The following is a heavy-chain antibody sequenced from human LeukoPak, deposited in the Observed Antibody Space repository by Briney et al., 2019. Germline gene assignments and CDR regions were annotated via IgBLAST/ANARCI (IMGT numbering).Heavy chain of an antibody. V-gene: IGHV1-69*13. CDR2: IIPIFGTA. J-gene: IGHJ6*02. Sequence: GASVKVSCKASGGTFISYAISWVRQAPGQGLEWMGGIIPIFGTANYAQKFQGRVTITADESTSTAYMELSSLRSEGTAVYYCASSGYDHLDYYYYGMDVWGQGTTVTVSS. CDR3: ASSGYDHLDYYYYGMDV. CDR1: GGTFISYA. D-gene: IGHD5-12*01.